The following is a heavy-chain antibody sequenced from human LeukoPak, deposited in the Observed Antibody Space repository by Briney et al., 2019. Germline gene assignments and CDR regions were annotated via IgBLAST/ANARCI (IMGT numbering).Heavy chain of an antibody. CDR1: GFTFSTYW. D-gene: IGHD2-21*02. CDR2: INQDASEI. CDR3: ATVRDNSDWQKRFDS. V-gene: IGHV3-7*01. J-gene: IGHJ4*02. Sequence: SGGSLRLSCAASGFTFSTYWMNWYRQAPGKGLEWVGNINQDASEINYVDSVRGRFTISRDNAKNSLHLQMNSLRAEDTAVYYCATVRDNSDWQKRFDSWGQGTLVTVSS.